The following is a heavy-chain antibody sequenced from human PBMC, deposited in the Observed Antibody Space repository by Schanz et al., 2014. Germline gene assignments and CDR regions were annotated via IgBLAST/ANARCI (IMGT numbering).Heavy chain of an antibody. CDR3: ASPSGYSDYGTYFDF. J-gene: IGHJ4*02. Sequence: EVQLVESGGGLVQPGGSLRLSCAASGFTFSSYAMSWVRQAPGKGLEWVSALSGSGGSTYYADSVEGRFTISRDNSRNTLYLQMNSLRTEDTAVYYCASPSGYSDYGTYFDFWGQGTLVTVSS. D-gene: IGHD5-12*01. V-gene: IGHV3-23*04. CDR2: LSGSGGST. CDR1: GFTFSSYA.